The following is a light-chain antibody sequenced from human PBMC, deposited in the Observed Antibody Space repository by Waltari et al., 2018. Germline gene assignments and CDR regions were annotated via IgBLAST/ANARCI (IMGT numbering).Light chain of an antibody. CDR1: QTVTTC. J-gene: IGKJ1*01. V-gene: IGKV3-11*01. Sequence: EIVLTQSPATLSLSPGERPTLSCRASQTVTTCLAWYQQKPGQAPRLLISDASSRVPGIPARFSGSGSGTDFTLTISSLEPEDFAVYYCQQRYYWPPWTFGQGTKVELK. CDR3: QQRYYWPPWT. CDR2: DAS.